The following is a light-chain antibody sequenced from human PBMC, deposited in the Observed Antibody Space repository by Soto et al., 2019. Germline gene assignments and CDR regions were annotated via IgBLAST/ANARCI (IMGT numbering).Light chain of an antibody. CDR2: DVA. CDR3: VSYTSSTTDV. Sequence: QSALTQPASVSDSPGQSITISCTGTSSDVGGSNFVSWYQQHPGKPPKLIIYDVANRPSGVSNRFSGSKSGSTASLIISRLQTDDEADYYCVSYTSSTTDVVGTGTKLTVL. CDR1: SSDVGGSNF. J-gene: IGLJ1*01. V-gene: IGLV2-14*03.